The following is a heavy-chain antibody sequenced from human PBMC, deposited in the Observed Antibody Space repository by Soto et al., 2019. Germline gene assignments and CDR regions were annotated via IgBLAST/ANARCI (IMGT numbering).Heavy chain of an antibody. Sequence: QVQLVESGGGVVQPGRSLRLSCAASGFTFSSYGMHWVRQAPGKGLEWVAVIWYDGSNKYYADSVKGRFTISRDNSKNTLYLQMNSPRAEDTAVYYCARDLARGRVYEGWFDPWGQGTLVTVSS. CDR1: GFTFSSYG. J-gene: IGHJ5*02. D-gene: IGHD2-8*01. CDR2: IWYDGSNK. V-gene: IGHV3-33*01. CDR3: ARDLARGRVYEGWFDP.